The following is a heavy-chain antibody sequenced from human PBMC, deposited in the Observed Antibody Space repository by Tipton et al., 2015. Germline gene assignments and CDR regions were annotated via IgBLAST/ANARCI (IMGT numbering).Heavy chain of an antibody. D-gene: IGHD2-15*01. CDR2: AYHDGRA. Sequence: TLSLTCSVSGVSMTTDNWWTWVRQPPGRGLEWIGEAYHDGRANFRSSLKSRVTISLDKSQNQFSLHLTSVTAADTAVYFCARDHSSWWDWGQGTLVTVSS. J-gene: IGHJ4*02. CDR3: ARDHSSWWD. CDR1: GVSMTTDNW. V-gene: IGHV4-4*01.